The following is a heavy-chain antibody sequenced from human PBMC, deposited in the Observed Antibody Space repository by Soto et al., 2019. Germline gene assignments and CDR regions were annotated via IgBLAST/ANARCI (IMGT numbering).Heavy chain of an antibody. CDR1: GYSFTSYW. CDR2: IYPGDFDT. CDR3: ARPSSSSWPIRYGMDV. V-gene: IGHV5-51*01. Sequence: ESLKISCKGSGYSFTSYWIGWVRQMPGKGLEWMGIIYPGDFDTRYSPSFQGQVTISADKSISTAYLQWSSLKASDTAMYYCARPSSSSWPIRYGMDVWGQGTTVTVSS. D-gene: IGHD6-13*01. J-gene: IGHJ6*02.